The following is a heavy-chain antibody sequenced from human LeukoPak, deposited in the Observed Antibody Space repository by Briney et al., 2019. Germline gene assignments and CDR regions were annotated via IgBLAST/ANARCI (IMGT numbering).Heavy chain of an antibody. Sequence: SETLSLTCTVSGGSIRSGSYYWSWIRQPAGKGLEWIGRIHAGGSTNYNPSLKGRVTISVDTSKNQFSLKLSSVTAADTAVYYCARLHYYDSSGYYYFDYWGQGTLVTVSS. CDR2: IHAGGST. CDR3: ARLHYYDSSGYYYFDY. D-gene: IGHD3-22*01. V-gene: IGHV4-61*02. J-gene: IGHJ4*02. CDR1: GGSIRSGSYY.